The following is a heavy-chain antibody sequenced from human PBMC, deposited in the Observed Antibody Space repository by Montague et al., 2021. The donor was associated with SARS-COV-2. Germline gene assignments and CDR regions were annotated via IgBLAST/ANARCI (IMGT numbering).Heavy chain of an antibody. V-gene: IGHV3-7*01. D-gene: IGHD5-24*01. CDR1: GFTFSSHW. Sequence: SLRLSCAASGFTFSSHWMSWVRQAPGKGLEWVANIKQDGREKYYVDAVKGRFTISRDNAKNSLYLQMNSQRAEDTAVYYCSRDYKPVGRDGYNYDYYYGMDVWGQGTTVTVSS. J-gene: IGHJ6*02. CDR2: IKQDGREK. CDR3: SRDYKPVGRDGYNYDYYYGMDV.